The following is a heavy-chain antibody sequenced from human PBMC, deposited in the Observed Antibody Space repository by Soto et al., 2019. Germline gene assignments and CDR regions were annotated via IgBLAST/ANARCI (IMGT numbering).Heavy chain of an antibody. J-gene: IGHJ6*02. CDR2: MYGAGLT. CDR1: GGSISSGDYS. D-gene: IGHD3-10*01. Sequence: SETLSLTCTVSGGSISSGDYSWSWIRQPPGRGLEWIGYMYGAGLTYYNPSLKSRVTISVDKSKNQFSLNLSSVTAADTALYYCARAPAGPSPRWDVWGQGTTVTVSS. V-gene: IGHV4-30-2*01. CDR3: ARAPAGPSPRWDV.